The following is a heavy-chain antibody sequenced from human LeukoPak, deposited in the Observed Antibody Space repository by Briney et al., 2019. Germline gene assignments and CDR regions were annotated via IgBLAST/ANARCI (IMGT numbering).Heavy chain of an antibody. Sequence: KPSETLSLTCAVYGGSFSGYYWSWIRQTPGKRLEWIGYIYYSGSTNFNPSLKSRVTISVDTSKNQFSLKMSSVTAADTAVYFCARGGPPGYYYDYYMDVWGKGTTVTISS. CDR1: GGSFSGYY. CDR2: IYYSGST. J-gene: IGHJ6*03. CDR3: ARGGPPGYYYDYYMDV. V-gene: IGHV4-59*01.